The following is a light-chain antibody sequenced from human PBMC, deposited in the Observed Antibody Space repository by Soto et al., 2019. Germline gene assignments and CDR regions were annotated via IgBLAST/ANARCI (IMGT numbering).Light chain of an antibody. CDR3: QQYKNWPL. V-gene: IGKV1-12*01. CDR2: AAS. CDR1: QGVSSW. Sequence: DIQMTQSPSSVSASVGDSVTITXRASQGVSSWLAWYQQKPGKAPXLLTYAASTLQSGVPSRFGGSGSGTDFTLSISSLQPEDFAVYYCQQYKNWPLFGRGTRLEIK. J-gene: IGKJ5*01.